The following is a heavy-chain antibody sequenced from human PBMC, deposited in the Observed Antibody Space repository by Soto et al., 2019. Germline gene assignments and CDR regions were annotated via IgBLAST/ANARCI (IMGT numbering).Heavy chain of an antibody. Sequence: QVQLVQSGAEVKKPGSSMKVSCKASGGTFSSYAISWMRQAPGQGLEWMGGIIATFGTANYAQKFQGRGTINAHESTSTAYMELSSLRSEDTAVYYCARGGVSNYYGMDVWGQGTTVTVSS. CDR3: ARGGVSNYYGMDV. J-gene: IGHJ6*02. D-gene: IGHD2-8*01. CDR2: IIATFGTA. V-gene: IGHV1-69*01. CDR1: GGTFSSYA.